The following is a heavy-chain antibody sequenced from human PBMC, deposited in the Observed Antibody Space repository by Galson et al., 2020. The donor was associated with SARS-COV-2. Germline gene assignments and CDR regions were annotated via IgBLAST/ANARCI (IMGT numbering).Heavy chain of an antibody. J-gene: IGHJ6*02. CDR2: IYKSGNT. D-gene: IGHD3-3*01. V-gene: IGHV4-61*02. CDR3: ARGNSPCVTIFGVLTGTCGMDV. CDR1: GASISSGSYY. Sequence: SETLSLTCTVSGASISSGSYYWSWIRQPAGKGREWIGRIYKSGNTNYNPSLWSQVTISVDTSKNQFSLKLTSVTAADTAVYYCARGNSPCVTIFGVLTGTCGMDVWGQGTTVTVSS.